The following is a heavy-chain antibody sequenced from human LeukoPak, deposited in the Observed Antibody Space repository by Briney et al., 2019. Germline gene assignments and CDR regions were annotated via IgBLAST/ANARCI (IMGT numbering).Heavy chain of an antibody. CDR1: GFTVSSNY. D-gene: IGHD5-24*01. Sequence: SGGSLRLSCAASGFTVSSNYMNWVRQAPGKGLEWVSVICGGGNIYYADSVKGRFTISRDNSKNTLYLQMNSLRAEDTAVYYCARGAGYNYPYYFDYWGQGTLVTVSS. CDR3: ARGAGYNYPYYFDY. J-gene: IGHJ4*02. CDR2: ICGGGNI. V-gene: IGHV3-53*01.